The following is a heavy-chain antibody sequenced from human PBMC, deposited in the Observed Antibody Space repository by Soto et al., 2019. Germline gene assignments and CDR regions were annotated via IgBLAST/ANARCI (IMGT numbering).Heavy chain of an antibody. D-gene: IGHD6-13*01. CDR3: ARALAGHGYIDL. J-gene: IGHJ4*02. V-gene: IGHV3-11*05. CDR1: GFTLSDYY. CDR2: ISGSGTYK. Sequence: QVQLVQSGGGLVKPGGSLRLSCEAPGFTLSDYYVTWIRQAPGKGLEWVSYISGSGTYKFYADSVKGRFTISRDNAKNSVYVLVNSLKSEDTAMYYCARALAGHGYIDLWGQGTLVTVSS.